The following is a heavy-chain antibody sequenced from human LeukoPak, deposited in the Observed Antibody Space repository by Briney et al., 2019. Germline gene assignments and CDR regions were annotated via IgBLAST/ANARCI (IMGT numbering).Heavy chain of an antibody. CDR2: IWYDGSNK. CDR3: ATLTGTADY. CDR1: GFTFSNYW. J-gene: IGHJ4*02. D-gene: IGHD1-20*01. Sequence: GGSLRLSCAASGFTFSNYWVHWVRQAPGKGLEWVAVIWYDGSNKYYADSVKGRFTISRDNSKNTLYLQMNSLRAEDTAVYYCATLTGTADYWGQGTLVTVSS. V-gene: IGHV3-33*08.